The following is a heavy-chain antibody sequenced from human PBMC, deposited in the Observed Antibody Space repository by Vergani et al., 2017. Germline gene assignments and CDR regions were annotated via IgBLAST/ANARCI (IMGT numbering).Heavy chain of an antibody. CDR2: IYPADSDT. CDR1: EYSFGNYC. J-gene: IGHJ4*02. V-gene: IGHV5-51*01. Sequence: EVELVQSGPEMRKPGESLKISCKGSEYSFGNYCMVGVRQMPGKGLEWMGIIYPADSDTRYSPSFQGQVTIPANKSISTAFLQWDSLKASDTALYYWAGHTTCTDSWGQGTLVTVSS. D-gene: IGHD1-1*01. CDR3: AGHTTCTDS.